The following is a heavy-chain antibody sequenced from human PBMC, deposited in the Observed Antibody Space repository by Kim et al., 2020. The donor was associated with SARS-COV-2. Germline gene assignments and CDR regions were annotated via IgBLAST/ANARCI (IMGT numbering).Heavy chain of an antibody. J-gene: IGHJ4*01. V-gene: IGHV4-39*01. Sequence: SETLSLTCSVSGASISSSSHYWGWIRQAPGEGLGWIGSIYYVGRSYYNPSLKSRATISVDSSKNQFSLRLTSVTAADTAIYYCARRTDGSTNFPDYFDY. CDR3: ARRTDGSTNFPDYFDY. CDR1: GASISSSSHY. D-gene: IGHD6-13*01. CDR2: IYYVGRS.